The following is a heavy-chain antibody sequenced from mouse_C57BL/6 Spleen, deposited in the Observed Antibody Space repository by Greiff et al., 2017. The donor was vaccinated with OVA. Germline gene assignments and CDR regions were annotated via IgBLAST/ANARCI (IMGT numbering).Heavy chain of an antibody. V-gene: IGHV3-6*01. J-gene: IGHJ4*01. D-gene: IGHD1-1*01. CDR3: ARDYGGYYAMDY. CDR2: ISYAGSN. Sequence: EVKLQESGPGLVKPSQSLSLPCSVTGYSLTRGYYWHWIRPFPGTKLEWLGSISYAGSNTYHPSLTTRISITRDTSKNQFFLKLNSVTTEDTATDYCARDYGGYYAMDYWGQGTSVTVAS. CDR1: GYSLTRGYY.